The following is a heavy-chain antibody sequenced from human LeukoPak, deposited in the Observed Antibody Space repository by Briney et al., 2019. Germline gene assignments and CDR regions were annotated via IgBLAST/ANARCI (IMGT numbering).Heavy chain of an antibody. CDR3: ARLRSYSSSWKRVRYFDL. CDR1: GGSITSYY. CDR2: INHSGST. D-gene: IGHD6-13*01. Sequence: SETLSLTCTVSGGSITSYYWSWIRQPPGKGLEWIGEINHSGSTNYNPSLKSRVTISVDTSKNQFSLKLSSVTAADTAVYYCARLRSYSSSWKRVRYFDLWGRGTLVTVSS. V-gene: IGHV4-34*01. J-gene: IGHJ2*01.